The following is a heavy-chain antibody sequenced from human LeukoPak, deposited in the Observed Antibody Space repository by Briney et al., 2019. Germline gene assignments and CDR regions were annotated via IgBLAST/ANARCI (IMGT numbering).Heavy chain of an antibody. CDR3: VRDRGYSTFDY. D-gene: IGHD4-23*01. Sequence: GGSLRLSCAGSGFPFSNYWMAWVRQAPGKGLEWVANMKEDGGEINYVDSVKGRFTISRDNAKNSLDLQMNSMRVDDTAVYYCVRDRGYSTFDYWGQGTLVIVSS. CDR2: MKEDGGEI. V-gene: IGHV3-7*01. J-gene: IGHJ4*02. CDR1: GFPFSNYW.